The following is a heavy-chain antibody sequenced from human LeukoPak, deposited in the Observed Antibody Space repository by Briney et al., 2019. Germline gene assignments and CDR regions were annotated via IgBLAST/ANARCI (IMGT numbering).Heavy chain of an antibody. CDR3: ARHDYYDSSGYDLDY. CDR2: IDPSDSYT. Sequence: GESLKIPCKGSGYSFTSYWISWVRQMPGKGLEWMGRIDPSDSYTNYSPSFQGHVTISADKSISTAYLQWSSLKASDTAMYYCARHDYYDSSGYDLDYWGQGTLVTVSS. CDR1: GYSFTSYW. J-gene: IGHJ4*02. D-gene: IGHD3-22*01. V-gene: IGHV5-10-1*01.